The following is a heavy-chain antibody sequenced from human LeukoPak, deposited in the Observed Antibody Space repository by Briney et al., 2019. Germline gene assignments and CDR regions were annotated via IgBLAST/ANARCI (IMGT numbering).Heavy chain of an antibody. Sequence: PGGSLRLSCVVSGLTFTNYAMSWVRQAPGKGLEWVSAISGSGDGTYYADSVKGRFTISRDNSKNTLFLQMNTLRAEDTAIYYCAKPDSSTWYGRGFDHWGQGTLVTVSS. CDR1: GLTFTNYA. CDR2: ISGSGDGT. CDR3: AKPDSSTWYGRGFDH. J-gene: IGHJ4*02. D-gene: IGHD6-13*01. V-gene: IGHV3-23*01.